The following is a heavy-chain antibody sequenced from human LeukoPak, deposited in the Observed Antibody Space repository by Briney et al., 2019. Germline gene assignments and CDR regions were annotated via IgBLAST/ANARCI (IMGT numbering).Heavy chain of an antibody. D-gene: IGHD5-12*01. Sequence: SETLSLTCTVSGGSISSSSYYWGWIRQPPGKGLEWIGSIYYSGSTYYNPSLKSRVTISVDTSKNQFSLKLSSVTAADTAVYYCARLQGLRLRCFDYWGQGTPVTVSS. CDR3: ARLQGLRLRCFDY. V-gene: IGHV4-39*01. J-gene: IGHJ4*03. CDR1: GGSISSSSYY. CDR2: IYYSGST.